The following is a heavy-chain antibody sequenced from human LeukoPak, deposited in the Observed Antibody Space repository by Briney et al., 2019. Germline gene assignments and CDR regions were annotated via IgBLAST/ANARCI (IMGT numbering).Heavy chain of an antibody. CDR1: GFTFSTYP. CDR3: ARRHSGYGYDY. V-gene: IGHV3-64D*09. Sequence: GGSLRLSCSASGFTFSTYPMHWVCQAPGKGLDCVSSITSDGGSAYYSDSVKGRFTISRDNSKNTLYLQMSSLRGEDTAVYYCARRHSGYGYDYWGQGTLVTVSS. D-gene: IGHD5-18*01. CDR2: ITSDGGSA. J-gene: IGHJ4*02.